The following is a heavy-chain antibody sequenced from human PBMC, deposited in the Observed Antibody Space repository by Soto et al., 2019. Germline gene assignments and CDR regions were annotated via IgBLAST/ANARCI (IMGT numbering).Heavy chain of an antibody. Sequence: GASVKVSCKASGGTFSSFTISWVRQAPGQGLEWMGGIIPIYGTANYAQKFQGRVTMTRDTSTSTVYMELISLTSEDTAVYYCARDVGMASRPYLDYWGQGTLVTVSS. D-gene: IGHD6-6*01. CDR3: ARDVGMASRPYLDY. V-gene: IGHV1-69*05. J-gene: IGHJ4*02. CDR1: GGTFSSFT. CDR2: IIPIYGTA.